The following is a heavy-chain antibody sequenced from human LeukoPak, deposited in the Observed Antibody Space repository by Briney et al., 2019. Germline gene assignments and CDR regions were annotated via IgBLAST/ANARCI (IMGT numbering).Heavy chain of an antibody. D-gene: IGHD3-10*01. J-gene: IGHJ5*01. CDR1: GYSFTSYW. CDR3: ARRYGSGSYYNWFDS. Sequence: GESLKISCKGSGYSFTSYWIGWVRQMPGKGLEWMGIIYPDDSDTRYSPSFQGQVTISADKSINTAYLQWGSLKASDTAVYYCARRYGSGSYYNWFDSWGQGTLVTVSS. CDR2: IYPDDSDT. V-gene: IGHV5-51*01.